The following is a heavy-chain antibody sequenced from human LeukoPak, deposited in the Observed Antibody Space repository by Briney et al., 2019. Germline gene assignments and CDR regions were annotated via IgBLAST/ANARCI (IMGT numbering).Heavy chain of an antibody. V-gene: IGHV3-66*01. CDR2: LHGGGTT. D-gene: IGHD2-21*02. CDR1: GFSVRRDY. CDR3: ALYCGVDCYQRWGAFDI. Sequence: GSLRLSCAASGFSVRRDYISWGRQAPGKGLGWGSILHGGGTTHYADSVKDRFIISRDNSKNTLYLQMNSLRAEDTAVYYCALYCGVDCYQRWGAFDIWGQGTMVTVSS. J-gene: IGHJ3*02.